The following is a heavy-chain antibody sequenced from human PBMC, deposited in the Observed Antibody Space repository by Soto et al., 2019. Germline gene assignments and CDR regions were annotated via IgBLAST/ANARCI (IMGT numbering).Heavy chain of an antibody. CDR1: GFTFSSYG. Sequence: PGGSLRLSCAASGFTFSSYGMHWVRQAPGKGLEWVAVIWYDGSNKYYADSVKGRFTISRDNSKNTLYLQMNSLRAEDTAVYYCAIEYSGYEFDYWGQGTLVTVSS. D-gene: IGHD5-12*01. CDR2: IWYDGSNK. V-gene: IGHV3-33*03. CDR3: AIEYSGYEFDY. J-gene: IGHJ4*02.